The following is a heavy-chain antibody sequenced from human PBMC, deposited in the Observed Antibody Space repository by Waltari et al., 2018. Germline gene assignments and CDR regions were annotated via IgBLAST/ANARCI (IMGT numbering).Heavy chain of an antibody. D-gene: IGHD4-17*01. J-gene: IGHJ5*02. V-gene: IGHV1-69*08. CDR1: GGTFSSYA. Sequence: QVQLVQSGAEVKKPGSSVKVSCKASGGTFSSYAISWVRQATGQGLEWMGRIIPIFGTANYAQKFQGRVTITADKSTSTAYMELSSLRSEDTAVYYCARETPDYGDYGIFDPWGQGTLVTVSS. CDR2: IIPIFGTA. CDR3: ARETPDYGDYGIFDP.